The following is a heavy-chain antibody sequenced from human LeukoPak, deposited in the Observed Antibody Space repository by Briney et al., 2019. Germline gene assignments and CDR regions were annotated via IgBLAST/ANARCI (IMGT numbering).Heavy chain of an antibody. CDR1: GFTFNSYW. CDR3: ATSYDMGWLIGY. J-gene: IGHJ4*02. D-gene: IGHD3/OR15-3a*01. Sequence: GGSLRLSCAASGFTFNSYWMNWVRQVPGQGLEWVANIKQDGSEKFYVASVKGRFTISRDNGKSSLYLQMNSLRAEDTALYYCATSYDMGWLIGYWGQGTLVTVSS. V-gene: IGHV3-7*03. CDR2: IKQDGSEK.